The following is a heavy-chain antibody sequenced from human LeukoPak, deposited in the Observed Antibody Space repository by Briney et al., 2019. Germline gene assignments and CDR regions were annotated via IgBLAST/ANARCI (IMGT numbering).Heavy chain of an antibody. D-gene: IGHD1-26*01. CDR2: INPNSGGT. Sequence: ASVKVSCKASGYTFTGYYMHWVRQAPGQGLGWMGWINPNSGGTNYAQKFQGRVTMTRDTSISTAYMELSRLRSDDTAVYYCARDKPSFGSYFPSHFDYWGQGTLVTVSS. CDR1: GYTFTGYY. J-gene: IGHJ4*02. V-gene: IGHV1-2*02. CDR3: ARDKPSFGSYFPSHFDY.